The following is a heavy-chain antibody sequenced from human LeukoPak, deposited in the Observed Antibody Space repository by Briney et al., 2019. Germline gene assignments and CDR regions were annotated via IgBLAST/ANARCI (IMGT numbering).Heavy chain of an antibody. D-gene: IGHD6-19*01. CDR1: GFAFSSYA. Sequence: GGSLRLSCAASGFAFSSYAMAWVRQASGKGLEWVSGISVGGNTYYADSVKGRFTISRDNSKNTLYLQMNSLRAEDTAVYYCAKTYRYSSGWFDYWGQGTPITVSS. CDR3: AKTYRYSSGWFDY. CDR2: ISVGGNT. J-gene: IGHJ4*02. V-gene: IGHV3-23*01.